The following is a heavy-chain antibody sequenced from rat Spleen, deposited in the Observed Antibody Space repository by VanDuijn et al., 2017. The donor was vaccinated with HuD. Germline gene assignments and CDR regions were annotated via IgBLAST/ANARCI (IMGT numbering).Heavy chain of an antibody. CDR3: TRGTYFRH. V-gene: IGHV5-22*01. D-gene: IGHD4-6*01. Sequence: EVQLVESGGGLVQPGRSMKLSCAASGLSFSNYDMAWVRQAPTKGLEWVASISYDGTAAYYPDSVKGRFTISRDIAKSTLYLQMNNLRSEDTATYYCTRGTYFRHWGQGVMVTVSS. J-gene: IGHJ2*01. CDR1: GLSFSNYD. CDR2: ISYDGTAA.